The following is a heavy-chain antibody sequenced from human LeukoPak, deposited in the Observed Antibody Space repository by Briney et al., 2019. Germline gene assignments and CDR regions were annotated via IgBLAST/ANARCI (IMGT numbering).Heavy chain of an antibody. CDR3: ARDSEIFGVVTPTLDY. CDR2: IVPIFGTA. V-gene: IGHV1-69*05. CDR1: GRTFSSYA. Sequence: SVKGSCKACGRTFSSYAMSWVRQAPGQGLGWRGRIVPIFGTANYAKKCQCRVTITTDESTTTAYIELSSLRSEDTAVYYCARDSEIFGVVTPTLDYWGQGTLVTVSS. D-gene: IGHD3-3*01. J-gene: IGHJ4*02.